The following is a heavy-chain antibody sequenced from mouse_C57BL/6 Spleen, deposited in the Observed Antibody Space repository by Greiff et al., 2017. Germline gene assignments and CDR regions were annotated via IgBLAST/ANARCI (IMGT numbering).Heavy chain of an antibody. CDR1: GFNIKNTY. CDR2: IDPANGNT. V-gene: IGHV14-3*01. Sequence: VQLQQSVAELVRPGASVKLSCTASGFNIKNTYMPWVKQRPEQGLEWIGRIDPANGNTKYAPKFQGKATIPADTSSTTAYLQLSSRTSEDTAIYYCARRDYFDYWGQGTTLTVSS. CDR3: ARRDYFDY. J-gene: IGHJ2*01.